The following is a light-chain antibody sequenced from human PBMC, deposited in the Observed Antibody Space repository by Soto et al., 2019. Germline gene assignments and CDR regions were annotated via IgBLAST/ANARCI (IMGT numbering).Light chain of an antibody. Sequence: DIQMTQSPSTLSASVGDRVTITCRASHSIGALLAWYQQKPGKAPNLLIFKASSLEGGVPSRFSGSGSGAVFILTLSSLWSDDYATYFCQQYSTHSHWTFGQPTKVEIK. CDR1: HSIGAL. V-gene: IGKV1-5*03. CDR3: QQYSTHSHWT. J-gene: IGKJ1*01. CDR2: KAS.